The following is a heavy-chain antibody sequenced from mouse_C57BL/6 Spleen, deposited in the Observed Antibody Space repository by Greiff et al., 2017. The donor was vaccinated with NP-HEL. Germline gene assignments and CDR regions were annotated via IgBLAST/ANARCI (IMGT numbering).Heavy chain of an antibody. CDR3: ARIRGTVVEGYYFDY. V-gene: IGHV1-22*01. CDR2: INPNNGGT. CDR1: GYTFTDYN. Sequence: VQLQQSGPELVKPGASVKMSCKASGYTFTDYNMHWVKQSHGKSLEWIGYINPNNGGTSYNQKFKGKATLTVNKSSSTAYMELRSLTSEDSAVYYCARIRGTVVEGYYFDYWGQGTTLTVSS. D-gene: IGHD1-1*01. J-gene: IGHJ2*01.